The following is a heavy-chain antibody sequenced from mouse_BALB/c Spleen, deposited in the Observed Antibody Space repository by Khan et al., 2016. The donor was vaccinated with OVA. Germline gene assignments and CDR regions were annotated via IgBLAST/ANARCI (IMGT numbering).Heavy chain of an antibody. CDR3: ACELRGFAY. CDR1: GDSITSGY. CDR2: ISYSGNS. J-gene: IGHJ3*01. Sequence: EVQLQESGPSLVKPSQTLSLTCSVTGDSITSGYWNWIRKFPGNKLEYMGYISYSGNSYYNPSLKSRISVTRDTSKTQYYLQLNSVTTEDKATYYCACELRGFAYWGQGTLVTVSA. D-gene: IGHD1-1*01. V-gene: IGHV3-8*02.